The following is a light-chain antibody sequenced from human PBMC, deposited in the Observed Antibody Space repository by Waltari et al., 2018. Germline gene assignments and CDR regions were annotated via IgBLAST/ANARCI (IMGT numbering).Light chain of an antibody. J-gene: IGLJ2*01. Sequence: QSALTQPPSASGSPGQSVTLSCTGTNSDVCGYTHVSWYQQHPGKAPKVMIYEVSKRPSGVPDRFSGSKSGNTASLTVSGLQAEDEADYYCSSYAGSNNVIFGGGTKLTVL. V-gene: IGLV2-8*01. CDR3: SSYAGSNNVI. CDR1: NSDVCGYTH. CDR2: EVS.